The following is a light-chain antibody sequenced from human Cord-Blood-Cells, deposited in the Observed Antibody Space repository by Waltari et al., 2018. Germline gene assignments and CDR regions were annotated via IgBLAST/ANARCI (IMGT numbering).Light chain of an antibody. CDR1: QGVSSRY. CDR2: GAS. J-gene: IGKJ2*01. Sequence: DIVLTQSPGTLPLSPGARATLPCRASQGVSSRYLAWYQQKPGQAPRLLIYGASSRATGIPDRFSGSGSGTDFTLTISRLEPEDVAVYYCQQYGSSPYTFGEGTKLEIK. CDR3: QQYGSSPYT. V-gene: IGKV3-20*01.